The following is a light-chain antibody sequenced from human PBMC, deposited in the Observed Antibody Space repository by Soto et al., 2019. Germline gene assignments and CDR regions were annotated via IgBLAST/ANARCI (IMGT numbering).Light chain of an antibody. CDR3: QQSFSTSTVT. CDR1: QSIRTY. Sequence: DVQLTQSPSSLSAAVGDRVTITCRASQSIRTYLNWYQQRPGKAPKLLIYGASTLHSGVTSRFSGSGSGTEFTLTISSLQPEDFATYYCQQSFSTSTVTFGGGTRVEI. J-gene: IGKJ4*01. CDR2: GAS. V-gene: IGKV1-39*01.